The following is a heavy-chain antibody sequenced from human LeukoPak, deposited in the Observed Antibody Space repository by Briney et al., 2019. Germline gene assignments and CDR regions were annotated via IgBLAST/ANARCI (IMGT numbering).Heavy chain of an antibody. V-gene: IGHV3-49*04. CDR1: GFTFGDYA. J-gene: IGHJ4*02. CDR2: IRSKAYGGTT. D-gene: IGHD6-19*01. Sequence: GRSLRLSCTASGFTFGDYAMSWVRQAPGKGLVWVGFIRSKAYGGTTEYVASVKGRLTISRDDSKRIAYLQINSLKTEDTAVYYCTRLSLGGWYPSYWGEGTLVTVSS. CDR3: TRLSLGGWYPSY.